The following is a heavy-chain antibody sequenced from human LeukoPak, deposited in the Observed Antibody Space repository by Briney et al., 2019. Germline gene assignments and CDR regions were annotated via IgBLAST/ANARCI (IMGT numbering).Heavy chain of an antibody. V-gene: IGHV3-53*01. Sequence: GGSLRLSCAASGFTFSSYAMSWVRQAPGKGLEWVSVIDSGGRTNYADSVKGRLTISRDNSKNTLYLQINSLRAEDTAVYYCARFYSGSYYFDYWGQGTLVTVSS. D-gene: IGHD1-26*01. CDR3: ARFYSGSYYFDY. CDR1: GFTFSSYA. J-gene: IGHJ4*02. CDR2: IDSGGRT.